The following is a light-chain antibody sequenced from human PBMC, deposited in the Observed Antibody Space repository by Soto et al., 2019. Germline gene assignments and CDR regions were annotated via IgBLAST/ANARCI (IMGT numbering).Light chain of an antibody. V-gene: IGLV3-1*01. Sequence: SYELTQPPSVSVSPGQTASIPCSGDKLGDKYASWYQQRPGQSPVVVIYEDNKRPSGIPERFSGSNSGNTATLTISGAQATDEADYYCQAWDSSTHYVFGTGTKVNVL. J-gene: IGLJ1*01. CDR2: EDN. CDR1: KLGDKY. CDR3: QAWDSSTHYV.